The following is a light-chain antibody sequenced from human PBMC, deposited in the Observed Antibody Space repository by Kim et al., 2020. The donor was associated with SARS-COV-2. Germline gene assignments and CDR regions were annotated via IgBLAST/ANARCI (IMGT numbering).Light chain of an antibody. CDR2: EVS. J-gene: IGLJ2*01. V-gene: IGLV2-14*01. CDR1: SSDVGGYNY. CDR3: SSYTSSNTPVV. Sequence: QSVLTQPASVSGSPGQSITISCTGTSSDVGGYNYVSWYQQHPGKAPKLMIYEVSNRPSGVSNRFSGSKSGNTASLTISGLQTEDEADYYCSSYTSSNTPVVFGEGTEVTVL.